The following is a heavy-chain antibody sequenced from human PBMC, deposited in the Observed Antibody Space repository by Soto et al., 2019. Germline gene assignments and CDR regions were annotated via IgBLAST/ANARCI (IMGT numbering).Heavy chain of an antibody. J-gene: IGHJ5*02. CDR1: GGSIGSYY. CDR2: IYTRGST. D-gene: IGHD3-3*01. Sequence: SETLSLTCPVSGGSIGSYYWSWVRQPAGKGLEWIGRIYTRGSTNYNPSLKSRVTMSVDTPKNQFSLKLSSVTAADTAVYYCARVLXPPPYYDFWSGPNWFDPWGQGTLVTVSS. V-gene: IGHV4-4*07. CDR3: ARVLXPPPYYDFWSGPNWFDP.